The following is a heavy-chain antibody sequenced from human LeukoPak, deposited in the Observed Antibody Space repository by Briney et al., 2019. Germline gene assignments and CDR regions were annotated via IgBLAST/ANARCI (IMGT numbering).Heavy chain of an antibody. CDR3: ARGPSLSGRSDDPFDT. CDR1: GYTFTSYY. V-gene: IGHV1-46*01. D-gene: IGHD1-26*01. Sequence: GASVKVSCKASGYTFTSYYIHWVRQAPGQGLEWMGLINPSGISTSHAQKFQGRVTMTSDMSTSTVYMEQSSLRSEDTAVYYCARGPSLSGRSDDPFDTWGQGKVVTVSS. CDR2: INPSGIST. J-gene: IGHJ3*02.